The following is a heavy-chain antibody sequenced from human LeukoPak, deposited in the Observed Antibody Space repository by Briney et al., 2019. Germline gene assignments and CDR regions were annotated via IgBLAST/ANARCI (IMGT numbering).Heavy chain of an antibody. CDR2: IFYNGKT. J-gene: IGHJ4*02. V-gene: IGHV4-39*01. CDR3: ARLWGQRYFDY. D-gene: IGHD3-16*01. Sequence: SETLSLTCTVSGGSISSTSYYWAWIRQPPGKGLEWIGAIFYNGKTFYNPSLENRVTIFVDTSKNQFSLKLSSVTAADTAVYYCARLWGQRYFDYWGQGTLVTVSS. CDR1: GGSISSTSYY.